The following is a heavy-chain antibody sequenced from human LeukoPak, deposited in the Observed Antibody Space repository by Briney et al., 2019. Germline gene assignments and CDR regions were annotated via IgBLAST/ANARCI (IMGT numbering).Heavy chain of an antibody. J-gene: IGHJ4*02. CDR1: GFIFSNAW. Sequence: GGSLRLSCAASGFIFSNAWMSWVRQAPGKGLEWVGRLKSKTDGGTTDYAAPVKGRFTISRDDSKNTLYLQMNSLKTEDTAVYYCTTDYYDSSGYAIGYWGQGTLVTVSS. V-gene: IGHV3-15*01. CDR3: TTDYYDSSGYAIGY. D-gene: IGHD3-22*01. CDR2: LKSKTDGGTT.